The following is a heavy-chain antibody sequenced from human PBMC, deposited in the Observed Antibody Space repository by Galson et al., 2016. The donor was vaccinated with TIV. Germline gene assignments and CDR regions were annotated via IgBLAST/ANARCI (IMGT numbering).Heavy chain of an antibody. J-gene: IGHJ6*03. Sequence: SETLSLTCTVSGGSISSYYCSWVRQPHGKGRGWIGHVYYSGSAAYSPSLKGPVTISLDTSKTQFSLKLTSGTAADTAVYYCARDKSDFDTVDYFYYYMDVWGKGTTVTVSS. CDR2: VYYSGSA. CDR1: GGSISSYY. D-gene: IGHD2-21*02. V-gene: IGHV4-59*01. CDR3: ARDKSDFDTVDYFYYYMDV.